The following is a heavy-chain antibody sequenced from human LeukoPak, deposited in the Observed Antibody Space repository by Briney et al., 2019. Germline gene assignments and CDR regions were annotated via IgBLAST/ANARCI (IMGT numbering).Heavy chain of an antibody. Sequence: GGSLRLSCVASGLNFDDSAMHWVRHAPGKGLEWVSLISADGGSTFSADSVKGRFSISRDNSKNSLYLQMNSLRSEDTAMYYCAKESGEFDYWGQGTLVAVSS. CDR1: GLNFDDSA. J-gene: IGHJ4*02. CDR2: ISADGGST. V-gene: IGHV3-43*02. CDR3: AKESGEFDY.